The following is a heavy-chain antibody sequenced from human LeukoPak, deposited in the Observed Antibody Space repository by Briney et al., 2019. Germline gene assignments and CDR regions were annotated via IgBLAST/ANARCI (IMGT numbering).Heavy chain of an antibody. V-gene: IGHV3-23*01. Sequence: GGSLRLSCAASGFTFSSYAMSWVRQAPGKGLEWVSAISGSGGSTYYADSVKGRFTISRDNAKNSLYLQMNSLRAEDTAVYYCAGGGSSHDYWGQGTLVTVSS. CDR3: AGGGSSHDY. CDR1: GFTFSSYA. J-gene: IGHJ4*02. CDR2: ISGSGGST. D-gene: IGHD1-26*01.